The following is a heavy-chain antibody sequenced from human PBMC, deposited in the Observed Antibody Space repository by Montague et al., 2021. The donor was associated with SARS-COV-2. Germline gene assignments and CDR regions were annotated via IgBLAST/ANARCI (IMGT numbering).Heavy chain of an antibody. Sequence: SETLSLTCAVSDGSIGSPNWWNWVRQPPGKGLEWIGEIYYIGNTNYNPSLKSRVTIFIDKSKNHFSLQLSSVTAADTAVYYCARGGTYHYGMDVWGQGTTVAVSS. V-gene: IGHV4-4*02. CDR3: ARGGTYHYGMDV. CDR1: DGSIGSPNW. J-gene: IGHJ6*02. D-gene: IGHD3-16*01. CDR2: IYYIGNT.